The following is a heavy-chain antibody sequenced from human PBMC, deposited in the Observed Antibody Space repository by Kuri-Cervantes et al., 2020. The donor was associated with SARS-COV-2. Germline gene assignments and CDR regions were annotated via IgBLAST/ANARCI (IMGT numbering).Heavy chain of an antibody. V-gene: IGHV3-30*18. CDR2: ISYDGSNK. D-gene: IGHD3-22*01. J-gene: IGHJ3*02. CDR1: GFTFSSYG. Sequence: GESLTISCAASGFTFSSYGMHWVRQAPGKGLEWVAVISYDGSNKYYADSVKGRFTISRDNSKNTLYLQMNSLRAEGTAVYYCAKDLITMIVVVTYGGFDIWGQGTRVTVSS. CDR3: AKDLITMIVVVTYGGFDI.